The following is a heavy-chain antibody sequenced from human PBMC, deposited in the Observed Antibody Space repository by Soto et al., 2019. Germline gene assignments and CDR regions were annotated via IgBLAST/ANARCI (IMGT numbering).Heavy chain of an antibody. CDR2: IIPIFGTA. V-gene: IGHV1-69*13. J-gene: IGHJ6*02. D-gene: IGHD3-22*01. Sequence: SVKVSCKASGGTFSSYAISWVRQAPGQGLEWMGGIIPIFGTANYAQKFQGRVTITADESTSTAYMELSSPRSEDTAVYYCARDILRDYYDSSGYLGYGMDVWGQGTTVTVSS. CDR1: GGTFSSYA. CDR3: ARDILRDYYDSSGYLGYGMDV.